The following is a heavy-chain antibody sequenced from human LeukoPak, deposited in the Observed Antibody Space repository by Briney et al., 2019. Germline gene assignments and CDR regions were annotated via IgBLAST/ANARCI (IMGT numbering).Heavy chain of an antibody. V-gene: IGHV4-39*01. CDR2: IYYSGST. D-gene: IGHD6-19*01. J-gene: IGHJ4*02. CDR3: GSSIAVAGATNFDY. CDR1: GGSISSSSYY. Sequence: PSETLSLTCTVSGGSISSSSYYWGWIRQPPGKGLEWVGSIYYSGSTYYNPSLKSRVTISVDTSKNQFSLKLNSVTAADTAVYYCGSSIAVAGATNFDYWGQGTLVTVSS.